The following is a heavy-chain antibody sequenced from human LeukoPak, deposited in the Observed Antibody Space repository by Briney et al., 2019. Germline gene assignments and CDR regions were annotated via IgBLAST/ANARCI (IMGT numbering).Heavy chain of an antibody. D-gene: IGHD4-23*01. CDR3: ARDRDDGGFEY. Sequence: GGSLRLSCAASGFTFSNYWMSWVRQAPEKGLEWVANVKQDGSVKQYMDSMKGRITISRDNAKKSLYLQMNSLRAEDTAVYYCARDRDDGGFEYWGQGTLVTVS. V-gene: IGHV3-7*01. CDR1: GFTFSNYW. J-gene: IGHJ4*02. CDR2: VKQDGSVK.